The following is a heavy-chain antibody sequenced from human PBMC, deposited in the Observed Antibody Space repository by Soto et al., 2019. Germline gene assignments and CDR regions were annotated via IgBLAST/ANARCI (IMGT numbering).Heavy chain of an antibody. CDR3: ARGGDWQFDY. CDR2: IHHSGRT. Sequence: QVQLQESGPGLVKPSGTLSLTCAVSGDSISSDKWWSWVRQPPGKGLEWIGEIHHSGRTNYNPSLKSRATILVEKSKNQFSLEMSSMTAEDTAVYYCARGGDWQFDYWGQGTLVTVTS. J-gene: IGHJ4*02. D-gene: IGHD2-21*02. V-gene: IGHV4-4*02. CDR1: GDSISSDKW.